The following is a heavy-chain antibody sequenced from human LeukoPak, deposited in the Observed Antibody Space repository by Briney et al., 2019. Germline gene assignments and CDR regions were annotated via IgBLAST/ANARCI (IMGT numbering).Heavy chain of an antibody. CDR2: IYSDESLI. Sequence: PGESLKISCTASGYSFSKYWIGWVRQTPGKGLEWMGFIYSDESLIRYSPSFEGQVTISADNSINTAYLQWNSLKASDTAMYYCGRYGLSGNGYTSYFYYGMDFWGQGTAVIVSS. J-gene: IGHJ6*02. CDR1: GYSFSKYW. D-gene: IGHD5-24*01. CDR3: GRYGLSGNGYTSYFYYGMDF. V-gene: IGHV5-51*01.